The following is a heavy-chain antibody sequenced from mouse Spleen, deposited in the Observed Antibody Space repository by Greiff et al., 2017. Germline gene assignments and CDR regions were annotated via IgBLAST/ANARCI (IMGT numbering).Heavy chain of an antibody. CDR1: GFTFSSYA. CDR2: ISSGGGNT. D-gene: IGHD2-10*02. Sequence: EVMLVESGGGLVKPGGSLKLSCAASGFTFSSYAMSWVRQTPEKRLEWVAYISSGGGNTYYPDSVKGRFTISRDNAKNTLYLQMSSLRSEDTALYYCARRYGNPYYFDYWGQGTTLTVSS. J-gene: IGHJ2*01. CDR3: ARRYGNPYYFDY. V-gene: IGHV5-9*01.